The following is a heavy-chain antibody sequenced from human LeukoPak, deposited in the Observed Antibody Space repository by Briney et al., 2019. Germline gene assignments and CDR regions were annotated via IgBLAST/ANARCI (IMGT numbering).Heavy chain of an antibody. Sequence: SETLSLTCAVYGGSFSGYYWSWIRQPPGKGLEWIGEINHSGSTNYNPSLKSRVTISVDTSKNQFSLKLSSVTAADTAVYYCARGRGGYNSFDYWGQGTLVTVPS. CDR3: ARGRGGYNSFDY. CDR1: GGSFSGYY. V-gene: IGHV4-34*01. CDR2: INHSGST. D-gene: IGHD5-24*01. J-gene: IGHJ4*02.